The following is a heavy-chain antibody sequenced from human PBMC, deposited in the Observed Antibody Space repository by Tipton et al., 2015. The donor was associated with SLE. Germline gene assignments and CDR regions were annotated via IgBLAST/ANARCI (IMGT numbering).Heavy chain of an antibody. CDR2: INGYIDNT. J-gene: IGHJ4*02. CDR1: GFAFSDFG. V-gene: IGHV1-18*01. Sequence: QVQLVQSGVEVKKPGASVKVSCKASGFAFSDFGISWVRQAPGQGLEWMGWINGYIDNTHYAQNFQGRVILTTDTSTTTAYLELRSLRSDDAAVYYCARGDYLDYWGQGTLVAVSS. CDR3: ARGDYLDY.